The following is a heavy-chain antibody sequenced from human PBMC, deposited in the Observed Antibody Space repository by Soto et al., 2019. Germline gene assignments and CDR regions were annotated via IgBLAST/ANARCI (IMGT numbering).Heavy chain of an antibody. CDR1: GASISSHTYY. Sequence: SETLSLTFTVSGASISSHTYYWGCIRQPPWKGLEWIWSIYYSGRTYYNPSLKIRVTISLDTSDKQFSLKLTSVTAADTDVYYCERQPYFYDSGTSRLDDWGQGTLVPVYS. J-gene: IGHJ4*02. CDR3: ERQPYFYDSGTSRLDD. V-gene: IGHV4-39*01. D-gene: IGHD3-10*01. CDR2: IYYSGRT.